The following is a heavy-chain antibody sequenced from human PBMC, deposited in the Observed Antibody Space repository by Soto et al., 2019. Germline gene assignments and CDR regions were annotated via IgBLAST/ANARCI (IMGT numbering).Heavy chain of an antibody. CDR3: ARDFATLTKDQ. D-gene: IGHD2-2*01. Sequence: QVQLVQSGAEVRKPGASVKLSCKTSGYTFTNYYIHWVRQAPGQGLEWLGWINPYNGDTIYGQKFQGRVTLTRDTSTTTAYMEMTSLTSADTAFYFCARDFATLTKDQWGQGTLVTVSS. CDR2: INPYNGDT. CDR1: GYTFTNYY. V-gene: IGHV1-2*02. J-gene: IGHJ4*02.